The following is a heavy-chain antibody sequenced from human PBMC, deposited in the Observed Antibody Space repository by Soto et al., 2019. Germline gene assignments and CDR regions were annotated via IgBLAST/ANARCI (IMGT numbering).Heavy chain of an antibody. CDR1: GYTFSAYE. Sequence: APVKVSCAPYGYTFSAYEIHWVRQAPGQGLECLGWIDPRSGVTDYAQKFQGRVIMTRDTSIKTVYMELRSLSSDDTAVYYCARADGSWKYFDYWGQGTLVTISS. CDR2: IDPRSGVT. CDR3: ARADGSWKYFDY. V-gene: IGHV1-2*02. D-gene: IGHD6-13*01. J-gene: IGHJ4*02.